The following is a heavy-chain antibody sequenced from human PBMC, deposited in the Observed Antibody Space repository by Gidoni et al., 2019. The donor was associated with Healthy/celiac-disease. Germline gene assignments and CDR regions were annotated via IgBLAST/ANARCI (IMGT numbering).Heavy chain of an antibody. CDR3: ARGRYSSSWYGYYYYMDV. CDR2: IIPIFGTA. J-gene: IGHJ6*03. CDR1: GGTFSSSA. D-gene: IGHD6-13*01. V-gene: IGHV1-69*01. Sequence: QVQLVQSGAEVKKPGSSVKVSCKASGGTFSSSAISWVRQAPGQGLEWMGGIIPIFGTANYAQKFQGRVTITADESTSTAYMELSSLRSEDTAVYYCARGRYSSSWYGYYYYMDVWGKGTTVTVSS.